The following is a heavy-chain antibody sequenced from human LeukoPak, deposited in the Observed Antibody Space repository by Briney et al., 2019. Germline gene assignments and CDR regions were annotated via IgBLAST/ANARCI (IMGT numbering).Heavy chain of an antibody. Sequence: SVEVSCKASGGTFSSYAISWVRLAPGQGLEWMGGIIPIFGTANYAQKFQGRVTITADESTSTAYMELSSLRSEDTAVYYCARSVGGATPLDYWGQGTLVTVSS. J-gene: IGHJ4*02. D-gene: IGHD1-26*01. V-gene: IGHV1-69*13. CDR1: GGTFSSYA. CDR3: ARSVGGATPLDY. CDR2: IIPIFGTA.